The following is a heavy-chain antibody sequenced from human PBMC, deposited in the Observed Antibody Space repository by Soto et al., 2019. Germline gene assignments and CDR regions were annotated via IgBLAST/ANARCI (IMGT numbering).Heavy chain of an antibody. Sequence: PSETLSLTCIVSNFSISSGYYWGWIRQSPGKGLEWIATIYHTGHTYYNPSLKSRVTISVDTSENHFSLKLSSVTAEDTAVYYCAREALGVSATIHFDSWGPGTLVTVSS. J-gene: IGHJ4*02. D-gene: IGHD2-15*01. CDR3: AREALGVSATIHFDS. V-gene: IGHV4-38-2*02. CDR2: IYHTGHT. CDR1: NFSISSGYY.